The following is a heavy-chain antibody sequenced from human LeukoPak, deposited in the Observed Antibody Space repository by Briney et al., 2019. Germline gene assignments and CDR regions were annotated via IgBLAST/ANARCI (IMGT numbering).Heavy chain of an antibody. V-gene: IGHV3-9*01. D-gene: IGHD3-16*01. CDR3: AKCAESYGNDAFDL. Sequence: PGRSLRLSCAASGFTFDDYAMHWVRQAPGKGLEWVSGISWNSGSIGYADSVKGRFTISRDNAKNSLYLQMNSLRVEDTAVYYCAKCAESYGNDAFDLWGPGTTVTVSS. J-gene: IGHJ3*01. CDR2: ISWNSGSI. CDR1: GFTFDDYA.